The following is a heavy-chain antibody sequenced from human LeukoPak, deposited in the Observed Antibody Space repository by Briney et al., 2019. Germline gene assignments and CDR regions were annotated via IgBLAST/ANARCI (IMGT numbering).Heavy chain of an antibody. V-gene: IGHV3-74*01. CDR2: INLDGSTT. D-gene: IGHD4-23*01. CDR1: GFTLSNYW. J-gene: IGHJ6*03. CDR3: AREKTVGALRPAYMDV. Sequence: GGSLRLSCVASGFTLSNYWMHWVRQVPGKGLVWVSRINLDGSTTTYADSVKGRFTISRENAKNTLYLQRNSLRAGDTALDYCAREKTVGALRPAYMDVWGKGTTGTVSS.